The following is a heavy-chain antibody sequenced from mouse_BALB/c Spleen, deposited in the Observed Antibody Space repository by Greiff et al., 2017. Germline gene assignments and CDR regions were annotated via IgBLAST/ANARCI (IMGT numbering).Heavy chain of an antibody. V-gene: IGHV3-6*02. CDR1: GYSITSGYY. Sequence: EVKLMESGPGLVKPSQSLSLTCSVTGYSITSGYYWNWIRQFPGNKLEWMGYISYDGSNNYNPSLKNRISITRDTSKNQFFLKLNSVTTEDTATYYCARGGQGCAYWGQGTLVTVSA. J-gene: IGHJ3*01. D-gene: IGHD3-3*01. CDR2: ISYDGSN. CDR3: ARGGQGCAY.